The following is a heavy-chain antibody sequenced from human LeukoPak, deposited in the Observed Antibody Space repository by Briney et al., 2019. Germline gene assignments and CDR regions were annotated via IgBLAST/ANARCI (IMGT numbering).Heavy chain of an antibody. CDR1: GFSFSSHW. CDR3: ARGFGYDNILTY. V-gene: IGHV3-74*01. Sequence: GGSLRLSCAASGFSFSSHWMHWVRQAPGKGLVWVSRIKSGGSSTSYADSVKSRFTISRDNAKNTLYLQMNSLRAEDTAVYYCARGFGYDNILTYWGQGTLVTVSS. J-gene: IGHJ4*02. D-gene: IGHD5-12*01. CDR2: IKSGGSST.